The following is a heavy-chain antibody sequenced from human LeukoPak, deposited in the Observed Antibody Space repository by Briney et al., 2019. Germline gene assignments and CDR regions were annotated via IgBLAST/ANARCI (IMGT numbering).Heavy chain of an antibody. CDR3: ARPSKRYCCGDCSYGMDV. J-gene: IGHJ6*02. CDR1: GGTFSSYA. V-gene: IGHV1-69*13. Sequence: GASVKVSCKASGGTFSSYAISWVRQAPGQGLEWMGGIIPIFGTANYAQKFQGRVTITADESTSTAYMELSSLRSEDTAVYYCARPSKRYCCGDCSYGMDVWGRGTKVT. D-gene: IGHD2-21*02. CDR2: IIPIFGTA.